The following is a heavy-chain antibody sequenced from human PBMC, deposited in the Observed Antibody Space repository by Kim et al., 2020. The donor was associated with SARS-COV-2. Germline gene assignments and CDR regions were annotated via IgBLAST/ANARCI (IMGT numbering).Heavy chain of an antibody. Sequence: SETLSLTCAVYGGSFSGYNWTWIRQPPGKGLEGIGEIDHSGNTNYNPSPKSRVLMSVDTSKNQFSLNVTSVTAADTASYYCTRGRQQDYWGQVTLVTVSS. CDR2: IDHSGNT. V-gene: IGHV4-34*01. CDR3: TRGRQQDY. CDR1: GGSFSGYN. J-gene: IGHJ4*02.